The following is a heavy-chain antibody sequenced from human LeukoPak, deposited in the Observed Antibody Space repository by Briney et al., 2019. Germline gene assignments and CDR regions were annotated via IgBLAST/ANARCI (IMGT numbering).Heavy chain of an antibody. D-gene: IGHD6-19*01. V-gene: IGHV4-59*01. CDR2: IYYSGST. J-gene: IGHJ4*02. Sequence: SETLSLTCTVSGGSMNNDYFTWIRQPAGKGLEWIGYIYYSGSTNYNPSLKSRVTISVDTSKNQFSLKLSSVTAADTTVYYCARGLYSSGWYNYWGQGTLVTVSS. CDR3: ARGLYSSGWYNY. CDR1: GGSMNNDY.